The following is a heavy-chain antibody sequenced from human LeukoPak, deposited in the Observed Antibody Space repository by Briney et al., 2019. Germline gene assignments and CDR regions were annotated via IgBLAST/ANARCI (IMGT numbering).Heavy chain of an antibody. CDR2: IYYSGST. CDR3: ARSSYYDILTGYYHFDY. V-gene: IGHV4-39*07. CDR1: GGSISSSSYY. Sequence: SETLSLTCTVSGGSISSSSYYWGWIRQPPGKGLEWIGSIYYSGSTYYNPSLKSRVTISVDTSKNQFSLKLSSVTAADTAVYYCARSSYYDILTGYYHFDYWGQGTLVTVSS. D-gene: IGHD3-9*01. J-gene: IGHJ4*02.